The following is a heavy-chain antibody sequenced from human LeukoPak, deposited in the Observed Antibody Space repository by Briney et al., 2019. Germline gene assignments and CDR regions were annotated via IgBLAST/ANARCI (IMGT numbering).Heavy chain of an antibody. D-gene: IGHD3-10*01. CDR2: IYYRGTT. J-gene: IGHJ4*02. CDR1: XGSINDYY. CDR3: AGVFSGRRPFEL. V-gene: IGHV4-59*03. Sequence: KSSETLSLTCXVSXGSINDYYWNWLRQPPGKGLEWIGFIYYRGTTNNNPSLKSRVTTSIDTSKKQFSLNLSSVTAADTAIYYCAGVFSGRRPFELWGQGILVTVSS.